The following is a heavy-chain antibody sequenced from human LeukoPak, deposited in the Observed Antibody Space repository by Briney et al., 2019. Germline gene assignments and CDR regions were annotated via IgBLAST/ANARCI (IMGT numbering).Heavy chain of an antibody. CDR3: ARGSSFDGYCTPGACDAGYYDM. Sequence: PSETLSLTCAVYGDSFNAYGWNWIRQAPGKSLEYLGDNNHRGTSHYNPSLKSRVTLSVHTSKNQFSLKLTSVTAADAAVYYCARGSSFDGYCTPGACDAGYYDMWGQGTPVIVSS. D-gene: IGHD2-8*01. J-gene: IGHJ4*02. V-gene: IGHV4-34*01. CDR1: GDSFNAYG. CDR2: NNHRGTS.